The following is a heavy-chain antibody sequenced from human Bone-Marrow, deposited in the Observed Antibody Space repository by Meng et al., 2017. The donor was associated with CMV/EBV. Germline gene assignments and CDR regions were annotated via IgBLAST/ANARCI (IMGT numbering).Heavy chain of an antibody. J-gene: IGHJ3*02. CDR3: AKEHCSSTSCYFAFDI. Sequence: GESMKIYCAPSGFIFSSYSMNWVRQAPGKGLEWVSSISSSSSYIYYADSVKGRFTSSRDNAKNSLSQQMHSLTAEDTAVYYCAKEHCSSTSCYFAFDIWGQGTMVTVSS. D-gene: IGHD2-2*01. CDR2: ISSSSSYI. CDR1: GFIFSSYS. V-gene: IGHV3-21*01.